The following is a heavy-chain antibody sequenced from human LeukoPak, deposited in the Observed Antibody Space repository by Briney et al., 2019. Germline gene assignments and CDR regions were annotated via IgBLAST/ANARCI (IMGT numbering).Heavy chain of an antibody. J-gene: IGHJ4*02. Sequence: PGGSLRLSCAASGFTFSSYAMHWVRQAPGKGLEWVAVISYDGSNKYYADSVKGRFTISRDNSKNTLYLQMNSLRAEDTAVYYCARGSGSFPPFLWGQGTLVTVSS. CDR2: ISYDGSNK. D-gene: IGHD3-10*01. CDR1: GFTFSSYA. V-gene: IGHV3-30*04. CDR3: ARGSGSFPPFL.